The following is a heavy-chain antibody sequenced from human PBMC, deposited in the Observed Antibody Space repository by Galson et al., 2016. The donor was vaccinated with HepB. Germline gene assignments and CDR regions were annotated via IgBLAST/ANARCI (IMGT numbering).Heavy chain of an antibody. Sequence: SETLSLTCTVSGGSIRGSIYYWGWIRQPPGKGLEWIGSIYHSGNTYYSPSLSPSLKSRVTISVDTSKNQFSLKLRSLTAADTAVYYCASHDDSDWDYWGQGTLVTVSS. CDR3: ASHDDSDWDY. V-gene: IGHV4-39*01. J-gene: IGHJ4*02. CDR1: GGSIRGSIYY. CDR2: IYHSGNT. D-gene: IGHD3-9*01.